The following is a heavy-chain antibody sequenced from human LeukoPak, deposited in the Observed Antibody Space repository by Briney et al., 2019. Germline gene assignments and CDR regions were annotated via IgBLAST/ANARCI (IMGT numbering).Heavy chain of an antibody. Sequence: ASVKVSCKASGYTFTISGISWVRQAPGQGLEWMGWIIAYNGNTNYAQKLQGRVTTTTDTSTSTAYMELRSLRSDDTAVYYCARDHGDYDILTVSPPIGVAPFDYWGQGTLVTVSS. D-gene: IGHD3-9*01. V-gene: IGHV1-18*01. J-gene: IGHJ4*02. CDR1: GYTFTISG. CDR3: ARDHGDYDILTVSPPIGVAPFDY. CDR2: IIAYNGNT.